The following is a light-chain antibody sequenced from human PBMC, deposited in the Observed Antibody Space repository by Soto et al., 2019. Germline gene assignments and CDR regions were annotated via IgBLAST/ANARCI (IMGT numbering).Light chain of an antibody. V-gene: IGKV1-39*01. CDR2: AAS. J-gene: IGKJ1*01. Sequence: DIQMTQSPSSLSASVGDRVTITCRASQSISNYLNWYQQKPGKAPKLLIYAASSLQSGVPSRFSGSGSGTDFTLTISSLQPEDFATYYCQQSYSTPGTF. CDR1: QSISNY. CDR3: QQSYSTPGT.